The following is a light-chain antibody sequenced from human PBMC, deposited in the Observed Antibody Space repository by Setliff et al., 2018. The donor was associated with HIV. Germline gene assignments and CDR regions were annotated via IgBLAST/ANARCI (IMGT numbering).Light chain of an antibody. CDR2: EVS. Sequence: QSALTQPASVSGSPGQSVTTACTGTSSDVGAYNYVSWYQQHPGKAPKLMIYEVSKRPSGVPDRFSGSKSGNTASLTVSGLQAEDEADYYCSSYGGNNNKVFGTGTKVT. J-gene: IGLJ1*01. CDR3: SSYGGNNNKV. CDR1: SSDVGAYNY. V-gene: IGLV2-8*01.